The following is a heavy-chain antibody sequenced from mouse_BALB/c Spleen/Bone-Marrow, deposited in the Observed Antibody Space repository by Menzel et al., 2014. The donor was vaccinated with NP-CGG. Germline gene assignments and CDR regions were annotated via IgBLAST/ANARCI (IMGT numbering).Heavy chain of an antibody. CDR1: GFTFSNYG. V-gene: IGHV5-6-3*01. CDR2: INTNGGDT. CDR3: ARGVDYVSWFAY. Sequence: EVKLVESGGGLVQPGGSLKLPCAASGFTFSNYGMSWVRQTPDKRLEFVATINTNGGDTYYPDSMKGRFTISRDNAKNTLYLQMSSLKSEDTAMFCCARGVDYVSWFAYWGQGTLVAVSA. J-gene: IGHJ3*01. D-gene: IGHD2-4*01.